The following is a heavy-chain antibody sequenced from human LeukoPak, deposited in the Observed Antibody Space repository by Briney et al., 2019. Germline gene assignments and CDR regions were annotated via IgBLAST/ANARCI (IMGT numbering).Heavy chain of an antibody. CDR3: ARDWYDSSGYYLGGYYYYGMDV. J-gene: IGHJ6*02. Sequence: GGSRRLSCAASGFTVSSNYMSWVRQAPGKGLEWVSVIYSGGSTYYADSVKGRFTISRDNSKNTLYLQMNSLRAEDTAVYYCARDWYDSSGYYLGGYYYYGMDVWGQGTTVTVSS. D-gene: IGHD3-22*01. CDR2: IYSGGST. CDR1: GFTVSSNY. V-gene: IGHV3-53*01.